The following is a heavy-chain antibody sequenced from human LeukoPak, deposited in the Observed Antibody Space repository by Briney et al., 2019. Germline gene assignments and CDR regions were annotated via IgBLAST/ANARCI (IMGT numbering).Heavy chain of an antibody. Sequence: GRSLRLSCAASGFTFSSYAMHWVRQAPGKGLEWVAVISYDGSNKYYADSVKGRFTISRDNAKNSLYLQMNSLRAEDTAVYYCARVIYGSGSCLDYWGQGTLVTVSS. CDR2: ISYDGSNK. J-gene: IGHJ4*02. CDR1: GFTFSSYA. CDR3: ARVIYGSGSCLDY. D-gene: IGHD3-10*01. V-gene: IGHV3-30*04.